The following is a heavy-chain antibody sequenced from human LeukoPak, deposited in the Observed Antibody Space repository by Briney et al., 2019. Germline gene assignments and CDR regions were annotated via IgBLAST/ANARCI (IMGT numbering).Heavy chain of an antibody. V-gene: IGHV4-4*07. Sequence: SETLSLTCTVSGGSISSCYWSWIRQPAGKGLEWIGRIYISGSTNYNPSLKSRVTMSVDTSKNQFSLKLSSVTAADTAVYYCARDRGTWNDDGFDYWGQGTLVTVSS. D-gene: IGHD1-1*01. J-gene: IGHJ4*02. CDR1: GGSISSCY. CDR2: IYISGST. CDR3: ARDRGTWNDDGFDY.